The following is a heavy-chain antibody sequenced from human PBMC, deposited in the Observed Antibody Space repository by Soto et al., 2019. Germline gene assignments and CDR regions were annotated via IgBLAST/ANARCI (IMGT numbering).Heavy chain of an antibody. CDR3: AREGFPLSSSWIYFEY. CDR2: ISSSSSYI. CDR1: GFTFSSYS. D-gene: IGHD6-13*01. Sequence: EVQLVESGGGLVKPGGSLRLSCAASGFTFSSYSMNWVRQAPGKGLEWVSSISSSSSYIYYADSVKGRFTISRDNAKNSLYLQMNSLRAEDTAVYYCAREGFPLSSSWIYFEYWGQGTLVTVSS. J-gene: IGHJ4*02. V-gene: IGHV3-21*01.